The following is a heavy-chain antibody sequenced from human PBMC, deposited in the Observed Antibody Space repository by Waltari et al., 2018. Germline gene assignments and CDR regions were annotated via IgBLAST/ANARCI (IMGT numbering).Heavy chain of an antibody. CDR3: ARDFTVRYFDWLSQGDLYYFDN. J-gene: IGHJ4*02. CDR1: GDFISSSHYY. D-gene: IGHD3-9*01. CDR2: IYYSGNT. V-gene: IGHV4-39*07. Sequence: QLQESGPGLMQTSATLSLTCTVSGDFISSSHYYWGWIRQPPGKGLEWIGSIYYSGNTYYNPSLKSRATVAVDTSKNQFSLNLISVTAADTAVYFCARDFTVRYFDWLSQGDLYYFDNWGQGTLVTVSP.